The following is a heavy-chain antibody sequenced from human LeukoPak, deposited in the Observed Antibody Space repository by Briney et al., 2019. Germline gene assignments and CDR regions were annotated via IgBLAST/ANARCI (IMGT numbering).Heavy chain of an antibody. Sequence: SETLSLTCTVSGGSINSSSYYWSWIRQPAGKGLEWIGRIYTSGSTNYNPSLKSRVTISVDTSKNQFSLKLSSVTAADTAVYYCAREEWEPYDAFDIWGQGTMVTVSS. CDR3: AREEWEPYDAFDI. V-gene: IGHV4-61*02. D-gene: IGHD1-26*01. CDR1: GGSINSSSYY. J-gene: IGHJ3*02. CDR2: IYTSGST.